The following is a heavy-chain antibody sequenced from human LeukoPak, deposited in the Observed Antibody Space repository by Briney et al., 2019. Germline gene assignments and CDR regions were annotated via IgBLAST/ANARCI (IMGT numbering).Heavy chain of an antibody. J-gene: IGHJ4*02. CDR1: GFTFSTYW. CDR2: INSDGSST. CDR3: ARDASGWFKFDY. V-gene: IGHV3-74*01. D-gene: IGHD6-19*01. Sequence: GGSLRLSCAASGFTFSTYWMHWVRQAPGKGLVWVSRINSDGSSTSYADSVKGRFTISRDNAKNTLYLQMNSLRAEDTAVYYCARDASGWFKFDYWGQGTLVTVSS.